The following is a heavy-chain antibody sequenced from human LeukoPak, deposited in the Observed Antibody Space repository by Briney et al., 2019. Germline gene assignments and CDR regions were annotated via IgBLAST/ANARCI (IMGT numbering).Heavy chain of an antibody. D-gene: IGHD2-2*01. V-gene: IGHV3-13*01. Sequence: GSLRLSCQASGFTFSAYDMPWVRQVARQGLEWVSVIGSAHDTFYPDSVKGRFNISRENAKNALYLQMNSLRDGDTAIYYCARGTHCNSTTCHTHTWFDPWGQGTLVSVSS. CDR1: GFTFSAYD. CDR2: IGSAHDT. J-gene: IGHJ5*02. CDR3: ARGTHCNSTTCHTHTWFDP.